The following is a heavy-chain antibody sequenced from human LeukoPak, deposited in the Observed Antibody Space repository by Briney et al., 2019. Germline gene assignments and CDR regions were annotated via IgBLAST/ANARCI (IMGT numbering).Heavy chain of an antibody. V-gene: IGHV3-11*01. Sequence: GGSLRLSCAASGFTFSDYYMSWIRQAPGKGLEWVSYISTSGNTIYYADSVKGRFTISRDNAKNSLYLQMNSLRAEDTAVYYCARDRRYYDSSGYFDYWGQGTLVTVSS. D-gene: IGHD3-22*01. J-gene: IGHJ4*02. CDR1: GFTFSDYY. CDR2: ISTSGNTI. CDR3: ARDRRYYDSSGYFDY.